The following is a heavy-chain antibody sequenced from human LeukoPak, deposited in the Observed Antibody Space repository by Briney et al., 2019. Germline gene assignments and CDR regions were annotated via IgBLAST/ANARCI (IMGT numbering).Heavy chain of an antibody. V-gene: IGHV3-23*01. J-gene: IGHJ4*02. D-gene: IGHD6-13*01. CDR1: GFTFSSYA. CDR2: ISGSGGST. CDR3: ANQFSQYSSSWYESYYFDY. Sequence: PGGSLRLSCAASGFTFSSYAMSWVRQAPGKGLEWVSAISGSGGSTYYADSVKGRFTISRDNSKNTLYLQMTSLRAEDTAVYYCANQFSQYSSSWYESYYFDYWGQGTLVTVSS.